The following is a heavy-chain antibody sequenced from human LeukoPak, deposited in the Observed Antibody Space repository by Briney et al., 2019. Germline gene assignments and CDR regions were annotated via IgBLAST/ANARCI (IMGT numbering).Heavy chain of an antibody. V-gene: IGHV4-59*08. CDR1: GGSISSYY. Sequence: SETLSLTCTVSGGSISSYYWSWIRQPPGKGLEWIGYIYYSGSTYYNPSLKSRVTISVDTSKNQFSLKLSSVTAADTAVYYCARLNSGYYFLVDYWGQGTLVTVSS. D-gene: IGHD3-10*01. CDR2: IYYSGST. CDR3: ARLNSGYYFLVDY. J-gene: IGHJ4*02.